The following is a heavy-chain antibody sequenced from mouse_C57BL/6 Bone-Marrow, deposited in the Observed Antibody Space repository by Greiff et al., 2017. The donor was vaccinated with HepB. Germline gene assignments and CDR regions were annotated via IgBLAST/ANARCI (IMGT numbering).Heavy chain of an antibody. CDR2: INPNNGGT. D-gene: IGHD1-1*01. V-gene: IGHV1-26*01. CDR1: GYTFTDYY. J-gene: IGHJ2*01. Sequence: EVQLQQSGPELVKPGASVKISCKASGYTFTDYYMNWVKQSHGKSLEWIGDINPNNGGTSYNQKFKGKATLTVDKSSSTAYMELRSLTSEDSAVYYCARDYGSWGQGTTLTVSS. CDR3: ARDYGS.